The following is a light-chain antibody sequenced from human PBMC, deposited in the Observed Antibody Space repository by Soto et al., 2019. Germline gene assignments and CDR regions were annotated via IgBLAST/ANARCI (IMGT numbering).Light chain of an antibody. CDR1: QSIRSY. V-gene: IGKV1-39*01. Sequence: DIRMTQSPSSLSASVGDRVTITCRASQSIRSYLNWYQQKPGKAPKLLIYAASSLQSGVPSRLSGSGSGTDFTLTISSLQPEDFATYYCQQSYSPLTFGGGTKVDI. J-gene: IGKJ4*01. CDR2: AAS. CDR3: QQSYSPLT.